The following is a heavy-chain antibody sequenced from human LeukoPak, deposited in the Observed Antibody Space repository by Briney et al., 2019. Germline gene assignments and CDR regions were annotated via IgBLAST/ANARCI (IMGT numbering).Heavy chain of an antibody. Sequence: GGSLRLSCAASGFTFSDYYMSWIRQAPGKGLEWVSHISSSGSTIYYADSMKGRLTISRDNAKNSLYLQMNSLRAEDTAVYYCARALWLGEGFFDYWGQGTLVTVSS. CDR1: GFTFSDYY. J-gene: IGHJ4*02. CDR3: ARALWLGEGFFDY. CDR2: ISSSGSTI. D-gene: IGHD3-10*01. V-gene: IGHV3-11*04.